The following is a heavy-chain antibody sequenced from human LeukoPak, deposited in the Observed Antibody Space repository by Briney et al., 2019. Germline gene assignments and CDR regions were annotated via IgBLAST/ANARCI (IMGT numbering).Heavy chain of an antibody. Sequence: GGSLRLSCAASGFTFSSYATSWVRQAPGKGLEWVSAISGSGGSTYYADSVKGRFTISRDNSKNTLYLQMNSLRAEDTAVYYCAKVVRPRDYGHDYWGQGTLVTVSS. CDR2: ISGSGGST. CDR3: AKVVRPRDYGHDY. D-gene: IGHD4-17*01. CDR1: GFTFSSYA. J-gene: IGHJ4*02. V-gene: IGHV3-23*01.